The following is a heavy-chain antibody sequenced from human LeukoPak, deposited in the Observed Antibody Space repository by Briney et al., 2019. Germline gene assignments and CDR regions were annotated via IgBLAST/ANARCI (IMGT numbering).Heavy chain of an antibody. CDR3: ARHTRRSSGYYSTVYDAFDI. CDR2: TSDSGST. V-gene: IGHV4-59*01. CDR1: GGSISSYY. Sequence: SETLSLTCAVSGGSISSYYWSWIRQPPGKGLEWVGCTSDSGSTNYNPSLKSRVTMSVDTSKNQFSLKLSSVTAADTAFYYCARHTRRSSGYYSTVYDAFDIRGQGTMVTVAS. D-gene: IGHD3-22*01. J-gene: IGHJ3*02.